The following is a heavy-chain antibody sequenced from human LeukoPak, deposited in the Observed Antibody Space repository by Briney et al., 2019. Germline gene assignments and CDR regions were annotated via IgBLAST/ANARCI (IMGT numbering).Heavy chain of an antibody. CDR3: ASGGIYYGAAFDF. Sequence: GGSLRLSCTASGFNFDDYGMTWVRQAPGKGRKGGSDINWNGDSRGYAHSVRGRFTIYRDNSKNSLYLQMNSLRAEDTALYYCASGGIYYGAAFDFWGQGTLVTVSS. CDR1: GFNFDDYG. D-gene: IGHD1-26*01. V-gene: IGHV3-20*04. CDR2: INWNGDSR. J-gene: IGHJ4*02.